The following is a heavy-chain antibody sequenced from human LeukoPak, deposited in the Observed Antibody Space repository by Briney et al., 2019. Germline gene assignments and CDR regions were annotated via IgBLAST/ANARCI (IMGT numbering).Heavy chain of an antibody. J-gene: IGHJ4*02. CDR1: GGSFSGYY. CDR2: INHSGST. Sequence: PSETLSLTCAVYGGSFSGYYWSWIRQPPGKGLEWIGEINHSGSTNYNPSLKSRVTISVDKSKNQLSLKLSSVTAADNAVYYRARIIAVAGPGENWGQGTLVTVSS. CDR3: ARIIAVAGPGEN. V-gene: IGHV4-34*01. D-gene: IGHD6-19*01.